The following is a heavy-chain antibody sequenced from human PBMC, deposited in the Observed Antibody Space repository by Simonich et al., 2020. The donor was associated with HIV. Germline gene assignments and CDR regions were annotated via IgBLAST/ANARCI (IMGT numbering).Heavy chain of an antibody. CDR3: ARKGGGRGVYYFDY. V-gene: IGHV1-69*13. D-gene: IGHD3-10*01. Sequence: QVQLVQSGAEVKKPGSSVKVSCKASGGTFSSFAISWVRQAPGLGREWVGRTITIFGTANYAQMFQGRVTITADESTSTAYMELSSLRSEETGIYYCARKGGGRGVYYFDYWGQGTLVTVSS. CDR1: GGTFSSFA. CDR2: TITIFGTA. J-gene: IGHJ4*02.